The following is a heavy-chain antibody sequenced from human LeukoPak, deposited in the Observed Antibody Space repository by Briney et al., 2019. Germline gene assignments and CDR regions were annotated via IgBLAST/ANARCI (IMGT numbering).Heavy chain of an antibody. D-gene: IGHD6-19*01. Sequence: GASVKVSCKASGYTFNIYDINWVRQATGQGLEWMGWMNPNSGNTGYAQKFQGRVTMTRNTSISTAYMELSSLRSEDTAVYYCARDGGESGAVGGTGYYYYMDVWGKGTTVTVSS. V-gene: IGHV1-8*01. CDR3: ARDGGESGAVGGTGYYYYMDV. CDR2: MNPNSGNT. CDR1: GYTFNIYD. J-gene: IGHJ6*03.